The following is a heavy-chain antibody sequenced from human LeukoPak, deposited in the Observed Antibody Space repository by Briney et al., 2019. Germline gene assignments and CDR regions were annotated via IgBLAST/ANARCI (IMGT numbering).Heavy chain of an antibody. Sequence: SETLSLTCTVSGGSIRSSYYYWGWIRQPPGKGLEWIGSIYDSGSTYYNPSLKSRVTISVDTSKNQFSLKLNSVTAADTAVYYCARVAKRGYSYGPFDYWGQGTLVTVSS. CDR1: GGSIRSSYYY. CDR3: ARVAKRGYSYGPFDY. V-gene: IGHV4-39*01. J-gene: IGHJ4*02. D-gene: IGHD5-18*01. CDR2: IYDSGST.